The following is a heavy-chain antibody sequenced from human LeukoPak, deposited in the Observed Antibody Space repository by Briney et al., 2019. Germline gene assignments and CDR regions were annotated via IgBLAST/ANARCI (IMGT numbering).Heavy chain of an antibody. Sequence: GGSLRLSCAASGFTFSSYGMHWVRQAPGKGLEWVAVISYDGSNKYYADSVKGRFTISRDNSKNTLYLQMNSLRAEDTAVYYCVRGGIMITFGGVIKRLNWFDPWGQGTLVTVSS. V-gene: IGHV3-30*03. CDR1: GFTFSSYG. D-gene: IGHD3-16*02. CDR3: VRGGIMITFGGVIKRLNWFDP. J-gene: IGHJ5*02. CDR2: ISYDGSNK.